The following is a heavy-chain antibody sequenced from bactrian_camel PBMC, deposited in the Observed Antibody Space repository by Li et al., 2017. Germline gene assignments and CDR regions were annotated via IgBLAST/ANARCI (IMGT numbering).Heavy chain of an antibody. V-gene: IGHV3S10*01. D-gene: IGHD6*01. CDR2: IDAHGRT. Sequence: VQLVESGGGSVQAGGSPRLSCAASGFTFSSYAMSWVRQAPGKGLEWVSAIDAHGRTYYADSKKGRFTISRDNAKNTVYLQLNSLKAEDTGVYYCAADASTHPQVVAGANCHGQGTQVTVS. J-gene: IGHJ4*01. CDR1: GFTFSSYA.